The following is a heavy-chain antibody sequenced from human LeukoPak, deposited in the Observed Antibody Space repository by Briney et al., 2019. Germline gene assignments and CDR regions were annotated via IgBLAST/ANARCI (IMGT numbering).Heavy chain of an antibody. Sequence: PGGSLRLSCAASGFTFSSYWMHWVRQAPGKGLVWVSRINSDGSTTTYADSVKGRFTISRDNAKNTLYLQMNSLRAEDTAIYYCAILTGIAAAAWGQGTLVTVSS. V-gene: IGHV3-74*01. J-gene: IGHJ5*02. D-gene: IGHD6-13*01. CDR2: INSDGSTT. CDR3: AILTGIAAAA. CDR1: GFTFSSYW.